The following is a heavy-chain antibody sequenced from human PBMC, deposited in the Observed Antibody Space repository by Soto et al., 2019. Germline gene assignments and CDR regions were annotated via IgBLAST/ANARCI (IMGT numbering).Heavy chain of an antibody. Sequence: GGSLRLSCAASGFTFSSYGMHWVRQTPGKGLEWVAFISYDGSNKHYAGSVKGRLTISRDNSKNTLFLEMDSLRAEDTAMYYCANGRYSSGFPAEYDYWGQGTLVTVSS. CDR2: ISYDGSNK. V-gene: IGHV3-30*18. D-gene: IGHD3-22*01. J-gene: IGHJ4*02. CDR1: GFTFSSYG. CDR3: ANGRYSSGFPAEYDY.